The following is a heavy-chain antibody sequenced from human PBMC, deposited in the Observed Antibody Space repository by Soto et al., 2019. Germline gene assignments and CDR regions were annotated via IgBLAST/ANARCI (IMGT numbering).Heavy chain of an antibody. D-gene: IGHD6-13*01. Sequence: QVQLVQSGAEEKKPGASVKVSCKASGYTFTSYAMHWVRQAPGQRLEWMGWINAGHGNTKYSQKFQGRVTISRDTSASTAYMELSSLRSEDTAVYYCARRCGWYVWFVPWSQGTLVTVSS. CDR3: ARRCGWYVWFVP. CDR2: INAGHGNT. J-gene: IGHJ5*02. CDR1: GYTFTSYA. V-gene: IGHV1-3*05.